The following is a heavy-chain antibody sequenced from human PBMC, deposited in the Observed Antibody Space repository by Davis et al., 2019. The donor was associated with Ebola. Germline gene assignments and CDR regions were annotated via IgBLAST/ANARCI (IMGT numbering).Heavy chain of an antibody. CDR1: GFTFSSYS. J-gene: IGHJ6*02. D-gene: IGHD6-6*01. CDR2: ISSSSSYI. V-gene: IGHV3-21*01. Sequence: PGGSLRLSCAASGFTFSSYSMNWVRQAPGKGLEWVSSISSSSSYIYYADSVKGRFTISRDNAKNSLYLQMNSLRAEDTAVYYCAESSIAARPGYYYGMDVWGQGTTVTVSS. CDR3: AESSIAARPGYYYGMDV.